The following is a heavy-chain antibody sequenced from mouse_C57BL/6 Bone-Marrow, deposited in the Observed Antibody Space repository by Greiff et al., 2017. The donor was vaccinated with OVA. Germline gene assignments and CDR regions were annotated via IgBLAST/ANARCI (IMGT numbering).Heavy chain of an antibody. CDR2: INPNYGTT. J-gene: IGHJ4*01. D-gene: IGHD2-5*01. CDR3: ARSYDSNYVLYYYAMDY. Sequence: VQLQQSGPELVKPGASVTISCKASGYSFTDYNMNWVKQSNGKSLEWIGVINPNYGTTSYNQKFKGKATLTVDQSSSTAYMQLNSLTSEDSAVYYCARSYDSNYVLYYYAMDYWGQGTSVTVSS. CDR1: GYSFTDYN. V-gene: IGHV1-39*01.